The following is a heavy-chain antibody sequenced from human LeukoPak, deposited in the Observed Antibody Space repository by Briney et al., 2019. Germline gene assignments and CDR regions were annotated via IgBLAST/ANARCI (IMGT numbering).Heavy chain of an antibody. J-gene: IGHJ4*02. CDR1: GGSISSGGYY. V-gene: IGHV4-31*11. D-gene: IGHD3-3*01. CDR3: ASSRYYDFWSGYYPPLYFDY. CDR2: IYYSGST. Sequence: PSETLSLTCAVSGGSISSGGYYWSWIRQHPGKGLEWIGYIYYSGSTYYNPSLKSRVTISVDTSKNQFSLKLSSVTAADTAVYYCASSRYYDFWSGYYPPLYFDYWGQGTLVTVSS.